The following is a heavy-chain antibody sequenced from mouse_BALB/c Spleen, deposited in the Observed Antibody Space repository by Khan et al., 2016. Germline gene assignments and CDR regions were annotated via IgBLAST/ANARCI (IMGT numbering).Heavy chain of an antibody. CDR3: GRLHYDGRFAY. D-gene: IGHD1-2*01. CDR2: INPDSSTT. V-gene: IGHV4-1*02. Sequence: EVKLLESGGGLVQPGGSLKLSCAASGFDFSRYWMSWVRQAPGKGLEWIGEINPDSSTTNYTPSLKDKFIISRDNAKNTLYLQMSKVRSEDTALYYGGRLHYDGRFAYWGQGTLVTVSA. CDR1: GFDFSRYW. J-gene: IGHJ3*01.